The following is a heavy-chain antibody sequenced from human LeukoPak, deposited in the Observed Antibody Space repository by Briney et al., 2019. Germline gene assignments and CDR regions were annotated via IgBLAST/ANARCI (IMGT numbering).Heavy chain of an antibody. D-gene: IGHD1-1*01. V-gene: IGHV4-61*02. CDR3: ARVGIQNWFDP. CDR1: GDSISSGSYY. J-gene: IGHJ5*02. Sequence: SQTLSLTCTVSGDSISSGSYYWSWIRQPAGKGLEWIGRIYTTGSTNYNPSLESRVTISVDTSKNQFSLRLSSVTAADTAVYHCARVGIQNWFDPWGQGTLVTVSS. CDR2: IYTTGST.